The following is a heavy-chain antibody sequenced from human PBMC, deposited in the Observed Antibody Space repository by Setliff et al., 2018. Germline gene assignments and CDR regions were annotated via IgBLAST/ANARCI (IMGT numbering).Heavy chain of an antibody. CDR1: GFTFSNAW. D-gene: IGHD3-16*01. CDR3: TTDPSPTFGGVIGAAFDF. V-gene: IGHV3-15*01. J-gene: IGHJ3*01. Sequence: PGGSLRLSCTASGFTFSNAWMTWVRQAPGKGLEWVGRIRSKTAGGAIDYAAPVKGRFTISRDDSKNTLYLQMNSLKTEDTAVYYCTTDPSPTFGGVIGAAFDFWGQGTMVTVSS. CDR2: IRSKTAGGAI.